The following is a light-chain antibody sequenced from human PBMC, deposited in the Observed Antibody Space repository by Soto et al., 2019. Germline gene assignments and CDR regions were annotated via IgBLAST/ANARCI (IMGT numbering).Light chain of an antibody. V-gene: IGKV1-39*01. Sequence: DIQMTQSPSSLSAFVGDRVTITCRASQTIRNYLNWYQKKVGKAPKVLIYAASSLQSGVPSRFSGSGSGTDFTLTIRTLQPEDSATYYCQQTYSTPLPFGQGTNLEIK. CDR2: AAS. CDR3: QQTYSTPLP. J-gene: IGKJ2*01. CDR1: QTIRNY.